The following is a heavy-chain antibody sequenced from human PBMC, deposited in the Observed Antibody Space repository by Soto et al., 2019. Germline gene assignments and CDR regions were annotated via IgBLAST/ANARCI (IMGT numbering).Heavy chain of an antibody. CDR3: ARTYCSGGSCYGWFDS. CDR1: GGSFSGYY. Sequence: PSETLSLTCAVYGGSFSGYYWSWIRQPPGKGLEWIGEINHSGSTNYNPSLKSRVTISVDTSKNQFSLKLSSVTAADTAVYYCARTYCSGGSCYGWFDSWGQGTLVTVSS. V-gene: IGHV4-34*01. CDR2: INHSGST. D-gene: IGHD2-15*01. J-gene: IGHJ5*01.